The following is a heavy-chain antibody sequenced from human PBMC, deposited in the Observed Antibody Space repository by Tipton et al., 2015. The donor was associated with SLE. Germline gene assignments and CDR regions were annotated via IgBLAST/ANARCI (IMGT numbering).Heavy chain of an antibody. CDR2: IYTTGET. V-gene: IGHV3-23*03. CDR3: ARDRYSSGWHSQDFDY. CDR1: GSTFNNYD. J-gene: IGHJ4*02. D-gene: IGHD6-19*01. Sequence: SLRLSCEASGSTFNNYDMAWVRQAPGKGLQWVSVIYTTGETYYEDSVQGRLTISRDNSKNTLYLQMNGLRAEDTAVYYCARDRYSSGWHSQDFDYWGQGTLVTVSS.